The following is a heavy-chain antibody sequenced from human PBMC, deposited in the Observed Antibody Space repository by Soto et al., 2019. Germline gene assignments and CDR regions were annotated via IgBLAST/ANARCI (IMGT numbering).Heavy chain of an antibody. CDR1: GYTFTDYY. D-gene: IGHD6-19*01. Sequence: QVQLVQSGAEVKKPGASVKVSCKASGYTFTDYYIHWVRQAPGQGLEWMGWINLNSGGTNYAQKFRDWVTWTRDTSISTAYMELSRLSSAETAVYYCARGNEIAVAGTSFDFWGQGTLVAVSS. CDR3: ARGNEIAVAGTSFDF. V-gene: IGHV1-2*04. CDR2: INLNSGGT. J-gene: IGHJ4*02.